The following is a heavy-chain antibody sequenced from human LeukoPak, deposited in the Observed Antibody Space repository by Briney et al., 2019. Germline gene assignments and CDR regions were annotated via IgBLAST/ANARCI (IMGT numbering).Heavy chain of an antibody. CDR1: GGSITSYY. CDR2: INYSGST. Sequence: SETLSLTCTVSGGSITSYYWSWIRQPPGKGLEWIGYINYSGSTNYNPSLKSRVTLSVDTSKNQFSLKLSSVTAADTAVYYCARLRGCSGGSCYHPNFDSWGQGTLVTVSS. CDR3: ARLRGCSGGSCYHPNFDS. J-gene: IGHJ4*02. D-gene: IGHD2-15*01. V-gene: IGHV4-59*08.